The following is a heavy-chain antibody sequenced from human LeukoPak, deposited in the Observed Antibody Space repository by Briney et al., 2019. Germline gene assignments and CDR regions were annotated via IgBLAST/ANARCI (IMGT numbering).Heavy chain of an antibody. D-gene: IGHD1-26*01. V-gene: IGHV4-59*01. J-gene: IGHJ3*02. CDR1: GASIRSSY. CDR3: ARRVWATTISRDAFDI. CDR2: IHYSGST. Sequence: PSETLSLTCTVSGASIRSSYWSWLRQPPGKGLEWIGHIHYSGSTNYNPSLKSRVAISVDTSKNQFSLKLSSVTAADTALYYCARRVWATTISRDAFDIWGQGTMVTVSS.